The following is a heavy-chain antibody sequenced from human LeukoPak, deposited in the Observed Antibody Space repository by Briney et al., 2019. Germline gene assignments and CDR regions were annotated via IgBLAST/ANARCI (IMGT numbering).Heavy chain of an antibody. Sequence: GRSLRLSCAASGFTFSSYAMHWVRQAPGKGLEWVAVISYDGSNKYYADSVKGRFTISRDNSKNTLYLQMNSLRAEDTAVYYCARGETFGGYGDYFNWFDPWGQGTLVTVSS. J-gene: IGHJ5*02. V-gene: IGHV3-30-3*01. D-gene: IGHD4-17*01. CDR2: ISYDGSNK. CDR1: GFTFSSYA. CDR3: ARGETFGGYGDYFNWFDP.